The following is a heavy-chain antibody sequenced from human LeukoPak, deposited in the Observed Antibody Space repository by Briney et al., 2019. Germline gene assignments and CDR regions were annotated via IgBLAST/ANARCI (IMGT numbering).Heavy chain of an antibody. V-gene: IGHV3-30*02. CDR3: AKDSYYSGWYLNYYYGMDV. CDR1: GFTFSNYA. Sequence: GGSLRLSCAASGFTFSNYAMHWVRQAPGKGLEWVAFIRYDGSNKYYADSVKGRFTISRDNSKNTLYLQMNSLRAEDTAVYYCAKDSYYSGWYLNYYYGMDVWGQGTTVTVSS. D-gene: IGHD6-19*01. CDR2: IRYDGSNK. J-gene: IGHJ6*02.